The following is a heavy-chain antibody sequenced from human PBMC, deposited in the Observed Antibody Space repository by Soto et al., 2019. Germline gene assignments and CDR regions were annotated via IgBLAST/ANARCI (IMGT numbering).Heavy chain of an antibody. CDR2: ISAYNGNT. D-gene: IGHD3-3*01. CDR1: GYTFTSYG. V-gene: IGHV1-18*01. CDR3: ARGQIGTIFGVVIHYYYYGMDV. Sequence: ASVKVSCKASGYTFTSYGISWVRQAPGQGLEWMGWISAYNGNTNYAQKLQGRVTMTTDTSTSTANMELRSLRSDDTAAYYCARGQIGTIFGVVIHYYYYGMDVWGQWTTVTVPS. J-gene: IGHJ6*02.